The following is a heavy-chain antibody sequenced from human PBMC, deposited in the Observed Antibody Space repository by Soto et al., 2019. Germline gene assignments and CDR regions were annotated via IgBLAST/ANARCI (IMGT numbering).Heavy chain of an antibody. Sequence: SLRLSCADYGFTFSSYTMHWVRQAPGKGLEWVAVISYDGSNKYYADSVKGRFTISRDNSKNTLYLQMNSLRAEDTAVYYCARGLHSGYDIQGYGMDVWGQGTTVTVSS. J-gene: IGHJ6*02. CDR2: ISYDGSNK. D-gene: IGHD5-12*01. V-gene: IGHV3-30-3*01. CDR3: ARGLHSGYDIQGYGMDV. CDR1: GFTFSSYT.